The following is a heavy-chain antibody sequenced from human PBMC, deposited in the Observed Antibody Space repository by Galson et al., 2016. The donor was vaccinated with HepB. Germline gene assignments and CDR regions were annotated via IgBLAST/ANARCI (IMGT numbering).Heavy chain of an antibody. CDR1: GFTFSINA. Sequence: SLRLSCAASGFTFSINAMSWVRQAPGKGLEWVSGISGRGGNTYHADSVKGRFTISRDNSKNTLYLQMKSLRADNTAVYYCAKLIEVAGSFDDWGQGTLVTVSA. V-gene: IGHV3-23*01. J-gene: IGHJ4*02. CDR2: ISGRGGNT. D-gene: IGHD6-19*01. CDR3: AKLIEVAGSFDD.